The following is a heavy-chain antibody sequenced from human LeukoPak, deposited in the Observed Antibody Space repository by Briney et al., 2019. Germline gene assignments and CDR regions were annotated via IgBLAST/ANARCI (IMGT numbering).Heavy chain of an antibody. CDR2: INHSGST. Sequence: SETLSLTCAVYGGSFSGYYWSWIRQPPGKGLEWIGEINHSGSTNYNPSLKSRVTISVDTSKNQFSLKLSSVTAADTAVYYCARGGMTIFGVVIGRASDYWGQGTRVTVSS. V-gene: IGHV4-34*01. D-gene: IGHD3-3*01. CDR1: GGSFSGYY. J-gene: IGHJ4*02. CDR3: ARGGMTIFGVVIGRASDY.